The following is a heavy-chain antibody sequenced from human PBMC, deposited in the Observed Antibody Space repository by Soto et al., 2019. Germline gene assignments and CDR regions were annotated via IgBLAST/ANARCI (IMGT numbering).Heavy chain of an antibody. V-gene: IGHV3-23*01. CDR3: AKGQGLRSNYYGMDV. CDR1: GFTFSSYA. J-gene: IGHJ6*02. D-gene: IGHD5-12*01. CDR2: ISGSGGST. Sequence: GGSLRLSCAASGFTFSSYAMSWVRQAPGKGLEWVSAISGSGGSTYYADSVKGRFTISRDNSKNTLYLQMNSLRAEDTAVYYCAKGQGLRSNYYGMDVWGQGTTVTVSS.